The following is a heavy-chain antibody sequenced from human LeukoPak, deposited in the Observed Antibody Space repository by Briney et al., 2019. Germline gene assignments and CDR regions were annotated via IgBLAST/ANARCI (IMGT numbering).Heavy chain of an antibody. CDR2: ISSSGSTI. CDR1: GFTFSSYE. CDR3: ARGMVTAFDI. J-gene: IGHJ3*02. D-gene: IGHD5-18*01. Sequence: PGGSLRLSCAASGFTFSSYEMNWVRQAPGKGLEWVSYISSSGSTIYYADSVKGRFTISRDNAKNSLYLQMNSLRAEDTAVYYCARGMVTAFDIWGQGTMVTVSS. V-gene: IGHV3-48*03.